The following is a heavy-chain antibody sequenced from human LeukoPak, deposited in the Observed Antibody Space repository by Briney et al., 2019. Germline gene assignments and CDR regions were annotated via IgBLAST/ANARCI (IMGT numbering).Heavy chain of an antibody. CDR3: ARSRLDV. J-gene: IGHJ6*02. CDR2: ISSISSTI. V-gene: IGHV3-48*02. Sequence: GGALRLSCAASGFTFSGYSMNWVCQAPGKGLEWVSYISSISSTIYHADSVKGRFTISRDNAKNSLYLQMNSLRDEDTAVYYWARSRLDVWGQGTTVTVSS. CDR1: GFTFSGYS.